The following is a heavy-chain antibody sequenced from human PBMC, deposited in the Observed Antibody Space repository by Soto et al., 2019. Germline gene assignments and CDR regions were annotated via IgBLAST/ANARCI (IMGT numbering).Heavy chain of an antibody. D-gene: IGHD6-19*01. CDR3: ARGGSSGWQVAFDF. CDR1: GGSFSGYF. Sequence: SETLSLTCTVYGGSFSGYFWNWIRQSPGKGLEWIGKVNHNGRNNYNPSLKSRVTISMDMSKNQFSLKLTSVTAADTAVYYCARGGSSGWQVAFDFCGQGTMLTVSS. CDR2: VNHNGRN. J-gene: IGHJ3*01. V-gene: IGHV4-34*01.